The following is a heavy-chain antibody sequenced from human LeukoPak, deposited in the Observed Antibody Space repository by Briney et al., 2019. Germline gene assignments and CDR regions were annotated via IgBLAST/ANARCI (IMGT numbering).Heavy chain of an antibody. J-gene: IGHJ4*02. CDR2: ISAYNGNT. Sequence: ASVKVSCKASGYTFTSYAMHWVRQAPGQGLEWMGWISAYNGNTNYAQKLQGRVTMTTDTSTSTAYMELRSLRSDDTAVYYCARIAAVAATDDYWGQGTLVTVSS. CDR1: GYTFTSYA. V-gene: IGHV1-18*01. CDR3: ARIAAVAATDDY. D-gene: IGHD6-19*01.